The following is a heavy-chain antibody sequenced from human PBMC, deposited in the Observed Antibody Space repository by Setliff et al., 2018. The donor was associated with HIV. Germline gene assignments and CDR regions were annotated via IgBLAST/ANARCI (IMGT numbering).Heavy chain of an antibody. D-gene: IGHD3-22*01. CDR1: GYTFTGYY. V-gene: IGHV1-2*02. CDR3: ARDYYDSSGYISFPGLPDY. Sequence: GASVKVSCKASGYTFTGYYMHWVRQAPGQGLEWVGWINPNNGGTNYAQKFQGRVTMTRDTSISTAYMELSRLRSDDTAVYYCARDYYDSSGYISFPGLPDYWGQGTLVTVSS. J-gene: IGHJ4*02. CDR2: INPNNGGT.